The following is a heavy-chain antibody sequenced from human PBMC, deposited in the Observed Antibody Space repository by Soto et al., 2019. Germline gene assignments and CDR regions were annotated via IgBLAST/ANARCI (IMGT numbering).Heavy chain of an antibody. V-gene: IGHV4-34*01. CDR2: INHSGST. CDR1: GGSFSGYY. J-gene: IGHJ4*02. Sequence: SETLSLTCAVYGGSFSGYYWSWIRRPPGKGLEWIGEINHSGSTNYNPSLKSRVTISVDTSKNQFSLKLSSVTAADTAVYYCARGRSHEWELLVQYFEYWGQGTLVTV. D-gene: IGHD1-26*01. CDR3: ARGRSHEWELLVQYFEY.